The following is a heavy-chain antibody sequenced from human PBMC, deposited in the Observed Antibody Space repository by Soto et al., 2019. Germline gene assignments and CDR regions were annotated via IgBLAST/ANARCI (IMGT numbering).Heavy chain of an antibody. V-gene: IGHV4-4*02. CDR3: ARVISSREEYFDY. CDR2: ISHSGNT. J-gene: IGHJ4*02. D-gene: IGHD2-2*01. CDR1: GDSISDSRW. Sequence: QVQLQESGPGLVKPSGTLSLTCAVSGDSISDSRWWSWVRRPPGKGLEWIGEISHSGNTNYNPSLKSRVTTSIDKAKNQFSLNLTSVTAADTAVYYCARVISSREEYFDYWGQGTLVTVSP.